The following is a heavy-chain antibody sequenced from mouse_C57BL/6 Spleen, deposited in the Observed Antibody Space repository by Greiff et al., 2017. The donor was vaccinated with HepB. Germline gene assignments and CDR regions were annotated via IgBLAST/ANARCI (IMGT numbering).Heavy chain of an antibody. D-gene: IGHD2-4*01. CDR1: GYSITSGYY. J-gene: IGHJ3*01. CDR2: ISYDGSN. Sequence: EVKLMESGPGLVKPSQSLSLTCSVTGYSITSGYYWNWIRQFPGNKLEWMGYISYDGSNNYNPSLKNRISITRDTSKNQFFLKLNSVTTEDTATYYCASQGRDYDPPFAYWGQGTLVTVSA. CDR3: ASQGRDYDPPFAY. V-gene: IGHV3-6*01.